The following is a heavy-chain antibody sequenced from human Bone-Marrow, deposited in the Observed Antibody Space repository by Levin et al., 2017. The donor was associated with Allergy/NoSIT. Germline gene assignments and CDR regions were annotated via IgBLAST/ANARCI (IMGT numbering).Heavy chain of an antibody. CDR3: AKDRVTGWGGMDV. CDR1: GFMFSDYG. Sequence: QTGGSLRLSCAATGFMFSDYGSHWVRQAPGKGLEWVGTFWYDGSKEYYADSVNGRFTITRDNSKNTLYLEMNSLRGEDTAIYYCAKDRVTGWGGMDVWGHGTTVTVSS. V-gene: IGHV3-33*06. J-gene: IGHJ6*02. D-gene: IGHD6-19*01. CDR2: FWYDGSKE.